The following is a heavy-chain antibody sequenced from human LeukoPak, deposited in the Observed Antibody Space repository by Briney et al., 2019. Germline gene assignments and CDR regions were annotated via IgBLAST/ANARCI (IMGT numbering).Heavy chain of an antibody. CDR1: GFTFSTYA. Sequence: GGSLRLSCAASGFTFSTYAMHWVRQAPGKGLEYVSAISTNGDSTYYADSVKGRFTISRDNSKNTLFLQMGGLRGDDMAVYYCARWGSTSCYDYWGQGTLVTVSS. CDR2: ISTNGDST. V-gene: IGHV3-64*02. D-gene: IGHD2-2*01. CDR3: ARWGSTSCYDY. J-gene: IGHJ4*02.